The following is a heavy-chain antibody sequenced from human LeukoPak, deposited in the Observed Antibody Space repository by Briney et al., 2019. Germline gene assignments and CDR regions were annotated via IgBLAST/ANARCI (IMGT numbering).Heavy chain of an antibody. CDR2: ISHSGST. D-gene: IGHD2-15*01. CDR3: ARHTPVALRSGYYYNMDV. CDR1: GGSVSNYY. J-gene: IGHJ6*02. Sequence: SLTLSLTCTVSGGSVSNYYWSWFRQPPGKGLEWIGYISHSGSTNYNPSLKSRVTISVDTSKNQFSLKLTSVTAADTAVYYCARHTPVALRSGYYYNMDVWGQGTSVTVPS. V-gene: IGHV4-59*08.